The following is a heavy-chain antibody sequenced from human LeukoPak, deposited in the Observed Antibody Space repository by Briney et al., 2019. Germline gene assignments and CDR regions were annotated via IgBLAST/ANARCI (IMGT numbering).Heavy chain of an antibody. J-gene: IGHJ3*02. CDR1: GYTFTGYY. CDR2: INPNRGGT. CDR3: ARWSTMVRGVIITWGAFDI. Sequence: ASVKVSCKASGYTFTGYYMHWVRQAPGQGLEWMGWINPNRGGTNYAQKFQGWVTMTRDTSISTVYMEMSRLRSDDTAVYYCARWSTMVRGVIITWGAFDIWGQGTMVTVSS. V-gene: IGHV1-2*04. D-gene: IGHD3-10*01.